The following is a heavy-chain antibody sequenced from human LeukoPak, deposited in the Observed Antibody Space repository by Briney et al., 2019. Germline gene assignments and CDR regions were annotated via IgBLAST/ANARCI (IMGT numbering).Heavy chain of an antibody. V-gene: IGHV3-21*01. CDR1: GFTVSSNY. J-gene: IGHJ5*02. Sequence: GGSLRLSCAASGFTVSSNYMSWVRQAPGKGLEWVSSISSSSSYIYYADSVKGRFTISRDNAKNSLYLQMNSLRAEDTAVYYCARRVVGYCSSTSCFSFDPWGQGTLVTVSS. CDR3: ARRVVGYCSSTSCFSFDP. CDR2: ISSSSSYI. D-gene: IGHD2-2*01.